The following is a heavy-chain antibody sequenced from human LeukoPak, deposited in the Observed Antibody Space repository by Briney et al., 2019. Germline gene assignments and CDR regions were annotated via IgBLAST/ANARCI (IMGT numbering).Heavy chain of an antibody. CDR1: GFTFSSYA. CDR2: ISGSGGST. CDR3: AKDTSMVRGVAPDY. J-gene: IGHJ4*02. Sequence: GGSLRLSCAASGFTFSSYAMSWVRQAPGKGLEWVSAISGSGGSTYYADSVKGRFTISRDNSKNTLYLQMNSLRAEDTAVYYCAKDTSMVRGVAPDYWGQGTLVTVSS. D-gene: IGHD3-10*01. V-gene: IGHV3-23*01.